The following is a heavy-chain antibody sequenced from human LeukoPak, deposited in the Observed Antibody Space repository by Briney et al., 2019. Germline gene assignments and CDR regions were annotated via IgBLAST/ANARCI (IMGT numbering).Heavy chain of an antibody. J-gene: IGHJ4*02. V-gene: IGHV4-4*07. CDR2: IYTSGST. Sequence: SETLSLTCTVSGGSISSFYWSWIRQPAGKGLEWIGRIYTSGSTNYNPSLKSRITISVDTSKNQFSLKLSSVTAADTAVYYCARNSCPSGSCYDNRGYFDYWGQGTLVTVSS. D-gene: IGHD2-15*01. CDR3: ARNSCPSGSCYDNRGYFDY. CDR1: GGSISSFY.